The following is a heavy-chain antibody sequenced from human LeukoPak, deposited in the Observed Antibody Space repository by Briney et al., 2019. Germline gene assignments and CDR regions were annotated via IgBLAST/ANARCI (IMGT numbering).Heavy chain of an antibody. J-gene: IGHJ6*03. CDR2: IYHSGST. Sequence: KASETLSLTCTVSGYSISSGYYWGWIRQPPGKGLEWIGSIYHSGSTYYNPSLKSRVTISVDTSKNQFSLKLSSVTAADTAVYYCARHTQYSSGWYYYYYYMDVWGKGTTVTISS. V-gene: IGHV4-38-2*02. CDR3: ARHTQYSSGWYYYYYYMDV. D-gene: IGHD6-19*01. CDR1: GYSISSGYY.